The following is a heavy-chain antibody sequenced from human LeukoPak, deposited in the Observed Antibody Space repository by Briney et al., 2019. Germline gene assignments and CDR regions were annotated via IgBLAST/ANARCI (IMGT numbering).Heavy chain of an antibody. Sequence: ASVKVSCTASGYTLTSYDINRVPQATGHQLEWMGWMNPNSGNTGYAQKFQGRVTMTTDSSTSTAYMELRSLRSDDTAVYYCARPHYDILTGYYTDYFDYWGQGTLVTVSS. V-gene: IGHV1-8*02. CDR3: ARPHYDILTGYYTDYFDY. D-gene: IGHD3-9*01. CDR2: MNPNSGNT. J-gene: IGHJ4*02. CDR1: GYTLTSYD.